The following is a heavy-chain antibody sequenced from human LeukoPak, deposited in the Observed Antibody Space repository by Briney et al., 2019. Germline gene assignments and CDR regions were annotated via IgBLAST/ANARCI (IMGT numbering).Heavy chain of an antibody. V-gene: IGHV1-69*04. CDR2: IIPILGIA. J-gene: IGHJ4*02. CDR1: GYTFTSYA. CDR3: ASGYGSGSFDY. Sequence: ASVKVSCKASGYTFTSYAMNWVRQAPGQGLEWMGRIIPILGIANYAQKFQGRVTITADKSTSTAYMELSSLRSEDTAVYYCASGYGSGSFDYWGQGTLVTVSS. D-gene: IGHD3-10*01.